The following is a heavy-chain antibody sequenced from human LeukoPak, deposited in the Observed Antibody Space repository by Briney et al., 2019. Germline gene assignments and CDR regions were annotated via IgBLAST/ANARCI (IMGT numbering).Heavy chain of an antibody. Sequence: SETLSLTCTVSGGSISSYYWSWIRQPAGKGLEWIGRIYTSGSTNYNPSLKSRVTMSVDTSKNQFSLKLSSVTAADTAVYYCARVFQYYSGSYHAFDIWGQGTMVTVSS. CDR1: GGSISSYY. D-gene: IGHD1-26*01. CDR2: IYTSGST. CDR3: ARVFQYYSGSYHAFDI. J-gene: IGHJ3*02. V-gene: IGHV4-4*07.